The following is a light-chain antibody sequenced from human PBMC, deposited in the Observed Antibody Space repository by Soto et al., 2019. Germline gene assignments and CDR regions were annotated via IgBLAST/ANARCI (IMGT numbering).Light chain of an antibody. CDR3: QQYNDYWT. V-gene: IGKV1-5*03. CDR1: QSISNW. J-gene: IGKJ1*01. Sequence: DIHMTQSPSTLSASVGDRVTITCRASQSISNWLAWYQQKPGKAPKLLIYKASSLESGVPSRFSGSGSGAEFTLTISSLQPDDFATYYCQQYNDYWTFGQGTKVDIK. CDR2: KAS.